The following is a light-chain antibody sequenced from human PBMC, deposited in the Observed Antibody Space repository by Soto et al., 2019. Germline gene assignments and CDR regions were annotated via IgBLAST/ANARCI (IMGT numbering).Light chain of an antibody. CDR1: QSVSSPF. V-gene: IGKV3-20*01. CDR2: AAS. CDR3: QQYGSSLFS. J-gene: IGKJ3*01. Sequence: VLTQSPATLSLSPGERATLSCRASQSVSSPFLAWYQQKPGQSPRLLIYAASRRATGIPDRFSGSGSGTDFTLTISRLEPEDFAVYYCQQYGSSLFSFGPGTKVDI.